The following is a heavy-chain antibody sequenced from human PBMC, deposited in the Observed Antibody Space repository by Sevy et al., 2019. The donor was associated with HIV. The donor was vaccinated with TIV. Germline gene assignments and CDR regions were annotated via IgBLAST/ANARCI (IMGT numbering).Heavy chain of an antibody. CDR2: ISSSGSTI. V-gene: IGHV3-11*01. Sequence: GGSLRLSCAASGFTFSDYYMSWIRQAPGKGLEWVSYISSSGSTIYYADSVKGRFTISRDNAKNSLYLQMNSLRAEDTAVYYCARVDTAMVIVWYYMDVWGKGTTVTVSS. J-gene: IGHJ6*03. CDR1: GFTFSDYY. CDR3: ARVDTAMVIVWYYMDV. D-gene: IGHD5-18*01.